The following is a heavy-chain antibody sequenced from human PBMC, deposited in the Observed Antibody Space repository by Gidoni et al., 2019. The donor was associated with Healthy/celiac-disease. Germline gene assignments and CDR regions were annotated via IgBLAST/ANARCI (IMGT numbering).Heavy chain of an antibody. V-gene: IGHV4-59*01. CDR1: GGPLSSSY. CDR3: ARDKSVRIAAAGHYGMDV. CDR2: IYYSGST. J-gene: IGHJ6*02. Sequence: LALPCTVSGGPLSSSYWSWIRQPPGKGLEWIGYIYYSGSTNYNPSLKSRVTISVDTSKNQFSLKLSSVTAADTAVYYCARDKSVRIAAAGHYGMDVWGQGTTVTVSS. D-gene: IGHD6-13*01.